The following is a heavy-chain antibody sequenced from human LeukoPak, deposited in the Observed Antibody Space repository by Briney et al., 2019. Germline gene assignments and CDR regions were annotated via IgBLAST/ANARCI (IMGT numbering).Heavy chain of an antibody. D-gene: IGHD7-27*01. J-gene: IGHJ5*02. CDR1: GGSLSSSSYY. CDR2: IYYSGST. V-gene: IGHV4-39*07. CDR3: TRGHWGLQS. Sequence: SETLSLTCTVSGGSLSSSSYYWGWIRQPPGKGLEWIGSIYYSGSTYYNPSLRSRVTTSLDTSKNQFSLNLISVTAADTAVYYCTRGHWGLQSWSQGTLVTVSS.